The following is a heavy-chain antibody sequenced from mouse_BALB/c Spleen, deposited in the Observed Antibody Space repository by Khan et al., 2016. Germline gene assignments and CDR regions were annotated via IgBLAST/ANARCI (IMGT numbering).Heavy chain of an antibody. D-gene: IGHD1-1*02. J-gene: IGHJ2*02. CDR3: GSRTYYVGRCYVDS. CDR2: ISFSGGT. V-gene: IGHV3-2*02. Sequence: VQLKESGPGLVRPSQSLSLTCTVTGYSITSDYACNWIRQFPGNRLEWMDYISFSGGTRYNPSLKSRLSITRDISKNQFFLQLNSVTTEDTATYYCGSRTYYVGRCYVDSWARGTSLTVSA. CDR1: GYSITSDYA.